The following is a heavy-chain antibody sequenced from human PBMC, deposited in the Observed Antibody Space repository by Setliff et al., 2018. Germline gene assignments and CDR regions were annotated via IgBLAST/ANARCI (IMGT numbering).Heavy chain of an antibody. CDR3: ARDVPLTTVTKNYFGP. D-gene: IGHD4-17*01. J-gene: IGHJ5*02. CDR2: IYSGGST. Sequence: GGSLRLSCAASGFTVTDNYMSWVRQAPGKGLEWVSIIYSGGSTYYGDSVKGRVTLTSETTTGTVYMELRSLNSDDTAVYYCARDVPLTTVTKNYFGPWGQGTLVTVSS. V-gene: IGHV3-53*04. CDR1: GFTVTDNY.